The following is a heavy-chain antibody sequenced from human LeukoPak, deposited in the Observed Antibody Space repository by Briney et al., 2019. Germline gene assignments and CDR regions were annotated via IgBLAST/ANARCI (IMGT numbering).Heavy chain of an antibody. CDR3: AKGSAQWEIYDY. D-gene: IGHD1-26*01. CDR2: IVGDTVT. J-gene: IGHJ4*02. Sequence: GGSLRLSCAASGFPFNSYAMSWGRQAPGKGLEWVSAIVGDTVTVYTDSVKGRFTISRDNSKNTLYLQMNSLRAEDTAIYYCAKGSAQWEIYDYWGQGTLVTVSS. CDR1: GFPFNSYA. V-gene: IGHV3-23*01.